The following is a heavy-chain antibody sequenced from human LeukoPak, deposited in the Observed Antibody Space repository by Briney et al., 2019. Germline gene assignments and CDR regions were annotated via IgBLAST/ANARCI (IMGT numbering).Heavy chain of an antibody. D-gene: IGHD6-6*01. CDR2: IYYSGST. Sequence: SETLSLTCTVSGGSISSSSYYWGWIRQPPGKGLEWIVSIYYSGSTYYNLSLKSRVTISVDTSKNQFSLKLSSVTAADTAVYYCARSPHIVYSYSFYYYMDVWGKGTTVTVSS. V-gene: IGHV4-39*07. J-gene: IGHJ6*03. CDR1: GGSISSSSYY. CDR3: ARSPHIVYSYSFYYYMDV.